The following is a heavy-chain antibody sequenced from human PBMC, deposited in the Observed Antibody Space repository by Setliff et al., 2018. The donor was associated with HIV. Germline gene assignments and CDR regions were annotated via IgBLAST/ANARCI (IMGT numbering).Heavy chain of an antibody. CDR2: ISPYNGNT. D-gene: IGHD3-9*01. CDR3: ARDLRGFNNWFDP. V-gene: IGHV1-18*01. Sequence: GASVKVSCKASGHIFSTYGISWVRQTPGQGLEWMGWISPYNGNTKYAQKFQGRVTMSIDTSTSTAYMEVRSLRSDDTAVYYCARDLRGFNNWFDPWGQGTLVTVSS. J-gene: IGHJ5*02. CDR1: GHIFSTYG.